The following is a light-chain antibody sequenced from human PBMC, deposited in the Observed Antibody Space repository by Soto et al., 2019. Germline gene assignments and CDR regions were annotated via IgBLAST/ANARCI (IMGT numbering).Light chain of an antibody. Sequence: HSALTHPRSLSGSPGPSVTISCTGTSSDVGGYNYVSWYQQHPGKAPKLMIYDVNKRPSGVPDRFSGSKSGNTASLTISGLQAEDEADYYCCSYAGTYTLVFGGGSKVTVL. CDR3: CSYAGTYTLV. CDR1: SSDVGGYNY. V-gene: IGLV2-11*01. J-gene: IGLJ2*01. CDR2: DVN.